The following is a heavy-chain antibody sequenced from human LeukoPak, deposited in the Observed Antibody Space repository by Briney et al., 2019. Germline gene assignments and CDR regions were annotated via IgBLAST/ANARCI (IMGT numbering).Heavy chain of an antibody. J-gene: IGHJ4*02. Sequence: KPSETLSLTCTVSGGSISSGSYYLSWIRQPAGKGLEWIGRMYTSGSSNYNPSLKSRVTISVDTSKNQFSLKLSSVTVADTAVYYCAREVEEAGFDFWGQGTLVTVSS. CDR1: GGSISSGSYY. CDR3: AREVEEAGFDF. D-gene: IGHD6-13*01. V-gene: IGHV4-61*02. CDR2: MYTSGSS.